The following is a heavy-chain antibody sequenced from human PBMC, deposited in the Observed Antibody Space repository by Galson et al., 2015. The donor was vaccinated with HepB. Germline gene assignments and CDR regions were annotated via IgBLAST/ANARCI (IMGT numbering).Heavy chain of an antibody. V-gene: IGHV3-23*01. CDR2: ISATDGST. Sequence: LRLSCAASGFSVTSHGMNWVRQAPGKGLEWVSGISATDGSTSYADSVKGRFAIYRDKSKNTLYLEMNSLRAEDTALYYCARVGEVIPPGTLPWGPKKTPVGLDYWGQGTLVTVSS. D-gene: IGHD3-16*02. CDR1: GFSVTSHG. J-gene: IGHJ4*02. CDR3: ARVGEVIPPGTLPWGPKKTPVGLDY.